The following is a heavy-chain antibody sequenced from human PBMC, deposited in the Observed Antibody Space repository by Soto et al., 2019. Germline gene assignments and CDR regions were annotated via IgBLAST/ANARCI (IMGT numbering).Heavy chain of an antibody. CDR3: ARDLKPYITMVRGVTSGYYYYGMDV. J-gene: IGHJ6*02. V-gene: IGHV4-4*02. Sequence: PSETLSLTCAVSGGSISSSNWWSWVRQPPGKGLEWIGEIYHSGSTNYNPSLKSRVTISVDKSKNQFSLKLSSVTAADTAVYYCARDLKPYITMVRGVTSGYYYYGMDVWGQGTTVTVSS. CDR1: GGSISSSNW. CDR2: IYHSGST. D-gene: IGHD3-10*01.